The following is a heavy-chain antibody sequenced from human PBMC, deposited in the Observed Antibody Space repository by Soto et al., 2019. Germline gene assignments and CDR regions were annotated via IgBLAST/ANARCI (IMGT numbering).Heavy chain of an antibody. CDR1: GGSFSGYY. D-gene: IGHD2-15*01. J-gene: IGHJ4*02. CDR2: INHSGST. CDR3: ARGRPQEDPGRDIVVVVAATHHTYYFDY. Sequence: SETLSLTCAVYGGSFSGYYWSWIRQPPGKGLEWIGEINHSGSTNYNPSLKSRVTISVDTSKNRFSLKLSSVTAADTAVYYCARGRPQEDPGRDIVVVVAATHHTYYFDYWGQGTLVTVSS. V-gene: IGHV4-34*01.